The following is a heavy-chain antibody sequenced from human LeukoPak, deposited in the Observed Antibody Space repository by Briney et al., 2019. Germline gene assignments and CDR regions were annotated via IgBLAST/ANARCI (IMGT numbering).Heavy chain of an antibody. J-gene: IGHJ4*02. Sequence: GRSLRLSCAASGFTFSSYGMHWVRQAPGKGLEWVAVIWYDGSNKYYADSVKGRFTISRDNSKNTLYLQMNSLRADDTAVYYCAKTMVRGVSYYFDYWGQGTLVTVSS. D-gene: IGHD3-10*01. CDR2: IWYDGSNK. V-gene: IGHV3-33*06. CDR3: AKTMVRGVSYYFDY. CDR1: GFTFSSYG.